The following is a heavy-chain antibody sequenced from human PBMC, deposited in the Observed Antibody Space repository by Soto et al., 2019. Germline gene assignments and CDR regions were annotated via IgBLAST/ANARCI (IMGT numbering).Heavy chain of an antibody. CDR2: ISSSGDII. D-gene: IGHD3-22*01. CDR1: GFSFSDYY. J-gene: IGHJ4*02. CDR3: ARDLGYYASDGYFDY. V-gene: IGHV3-11*01. Sequence: GGSLRLSCAGSGFSFSDYYMSWIRQAPGKGLEWVSYISSSGDIIYYADSVKGRFTISRDNAKNSLYLQMNSLRAEDTAVYYCARDLGYYASDGYFDYWGQGTVVTVSS.